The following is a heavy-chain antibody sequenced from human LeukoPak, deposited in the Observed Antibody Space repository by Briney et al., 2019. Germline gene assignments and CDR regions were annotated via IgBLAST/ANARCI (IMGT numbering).Heavy chain of an antibody. CDR1: GFTFSSYS. J-gene: IGHJ5*02. V-gene: IGHV3-21*01. D-gene: IGHD6-13*01. CDR3: ARAGSSSWYPTPNWFDP. CDR2: ISSSSSYI. Sequence: GGSLGLSCAASGFTFSSYSMNWVRQAPGKGLEWVSSISSSSSYIYYADSVKGRFTISRDNAKNSLYLQMNSLRAEDTAVYYCARAGSSSWYPTPNWFDPWGQGTLVTVSS.